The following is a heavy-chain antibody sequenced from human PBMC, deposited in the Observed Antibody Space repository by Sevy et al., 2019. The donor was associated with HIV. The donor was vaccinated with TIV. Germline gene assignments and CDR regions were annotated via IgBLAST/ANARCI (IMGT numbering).Heavy chain of an antibody. CDR2: IYYNGHI. J-gene: IGHJ4*02. CDR3: AGENAWGSGYS. V-gene: IGHV4-59*08. Sequence: SETLSLTCTVSGGSITILYWNWIRQPPGKGLEWIANIYYNGHINYNPSLKSRVTLSLDTSKNQFSLRLSSVTAADTAMYYCAGENAWGSGYSWGQGTLVTVSS. CDR1: GGSITILY. D-gene: IGHD6-19*01.